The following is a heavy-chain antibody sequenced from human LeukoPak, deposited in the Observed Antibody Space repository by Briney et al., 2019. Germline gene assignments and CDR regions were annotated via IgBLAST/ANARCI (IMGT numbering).Heavy chain of an antibody. J-gene: IGHJ3*02. CDR3: ARGSSADAFDI. Sequence: SGGSLRLSCAASGFTFSTFAMHWVRQAPGKGLEWVAIISYDGSNKYYADSVKGRFTISRDNSKNTLYLQMNSLRDEDTAMYYCARGSSADAFDIWGQGTMVTVSS. CDR2: ISYDGSNK. V-gene: IGHV3-30-3*01. CDR1: GFTFSTFA. D-gene: IGHD6-25*01.